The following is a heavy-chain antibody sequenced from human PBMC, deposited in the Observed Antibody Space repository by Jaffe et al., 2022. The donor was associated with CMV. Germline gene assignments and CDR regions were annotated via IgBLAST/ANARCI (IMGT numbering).Heavy chain of an antibody. Sequence: QVQLVQSGAEVKKPGASVKVSCKASGYTFTSYYMHWVRQAPGQGLEWMGIINPSGGSTSYAQKFQGRVTMTRDTSTSTVYMELSSLRSEDTAVYYCARVEMATNSYDAFDIWGQGTMVTVSS. D-gene: IGHD5-12*01. V-gene: IGHV1-46*01. J-gene: IGHJ3*02. CDR3: ARVEMATNSYDAFDI. CDR1: GYTFTSYY. CDR2: INPSGGST.